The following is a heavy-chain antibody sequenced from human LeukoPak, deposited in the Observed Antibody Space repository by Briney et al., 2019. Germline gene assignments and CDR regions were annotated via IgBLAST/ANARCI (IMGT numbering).Heavy chain of an antibody. CDR3: ASHYGDKTIDAFDI. CDR1: GGSISSSSYY. Sequence: SETLSLTCTVSGGSISSSSYYWGWTRQPPGKGLEWIGSIYYSGSTYYNPSLKIRVTISVDTSKNQFSLKLSSVTAADTAVYYCASHYGDKTIDAFDIWGQGTMVTVSS. D-gene: IGHD4-17*01. J-gene: IGHJ3*02. V-gene: IGHV4-39*01. CDR2: IYYSGST.